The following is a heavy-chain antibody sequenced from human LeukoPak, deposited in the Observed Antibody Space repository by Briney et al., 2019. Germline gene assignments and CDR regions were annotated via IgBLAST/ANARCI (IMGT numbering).Heavy chain of an antibody. CDR3: ARDESGSYYGLDY. CDR1: GGSISSGGYY. D-gene: IGHD1-26*01. Sequence: SETLSLTCTVSGGSISSGGYYWSWIRQHPGKGLEWTGYIYYSGSTYYNPSLKSRVTISVDTSKNQFSLKLSSVTAADTAVYYCARDESGSYYGLDYWGQGTLVTVSS. J-gene: IGHJ4*02. CDR2: IYYSGST. V-gene: IGHV4-31*03.